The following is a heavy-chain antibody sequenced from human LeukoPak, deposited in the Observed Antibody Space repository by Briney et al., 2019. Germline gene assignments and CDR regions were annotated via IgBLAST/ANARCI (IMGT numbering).Heavy chain of an antibody. CDR1: GVSLSRGGYS. V-gene: IGHV4-30-4*07. Sequence: PSETLSLTCTVSGVSLSRGGYSWTWIRQPPRKGLEWIGDIYHTGNTNYNPSLKSRFTISVDASKNQVSLGLTSVTAADTAVYYCARGRYSSGWYKEKTWFDPWGQGILVTVSS. CDR2: IYHTGNT. CDR3: ARGRYSSGWYKEKTWFDP. J-gene: IGHJ5*02. D-gene: IGHD6-19*01.